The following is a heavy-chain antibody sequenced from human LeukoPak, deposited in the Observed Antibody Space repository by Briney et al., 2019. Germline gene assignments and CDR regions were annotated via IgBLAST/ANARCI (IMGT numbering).Heavy chain of an antibody. CDR1: GYSFTSYW. D-gene: IGHD3-9*01. CDR3: ARHNYDILTGYYNGGLPEGGPDY. J-gene: IGHJ4*02. V-gene: IGHV5-10-1*01. Sequence: GESLKISCKGSGYSFTSYWISWVRQMPGKGLGWMGRIDPSDSYTNYSPPFQGHVTISADKSISTAYLQWSSLKASDTAMYYCARHNYDILTGYYNGGLPEGGPDYWGQGTLVTVSS. CDR2: IDPSDSYT.